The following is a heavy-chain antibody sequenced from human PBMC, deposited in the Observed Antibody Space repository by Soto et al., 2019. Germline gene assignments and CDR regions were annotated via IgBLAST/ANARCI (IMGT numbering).Heavy chain of an antibody. J-gene: IGHJ4*02. V-gene: IGHV3-30*18. D-gene: IGHD1-1*01. CDR3: AKTGYNNSSGYDY. CDR2: ISYDGSNK. CDR1: GFSFSSYD. Sequence: QVQLVESGGGVVQPGRSLRLSCAASGFSFSSYDMHWVRQAPGKGLEWVAVISYDGSNKFYAGSVKGRFTIARDNSKNTLYLQMNSLRAEDTAVYYCAKTGYNNSSGYDYWGQGTLVTVSS.